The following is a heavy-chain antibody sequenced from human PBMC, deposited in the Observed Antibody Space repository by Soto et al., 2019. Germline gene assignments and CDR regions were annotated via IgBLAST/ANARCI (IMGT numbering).Heavy chain of an antibody. D-gene: IGHD1-26*01. J-gene: IGHJ4*02. V-gene: IGHV1-2*02. CDR2: VDPRTGGA. CDR3: ARDDYGIYPY. CDR1: GYAITAYY. Sequence: QVQLVQSGTEVKKPGASVRVSCKASGYAITAYYIHWVRQAPGQGLEWMGWVDPRTGGAIYAQKFQDRVTMTRDTSISTVYMELSGLRSDDTALYYCARDDYGIYPYWGQGTLVTVSS.